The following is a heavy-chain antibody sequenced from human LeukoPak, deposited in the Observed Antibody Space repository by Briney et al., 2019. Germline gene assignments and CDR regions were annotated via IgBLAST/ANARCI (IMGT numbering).Heavy chain of an antibody. V-gene: IGHV1-2*02. CDR1: GYTFTGYY. D-gene: IGHD3-10*01. J-gene: IGHJ4*02. Sequence: ASVKVSCKASGYTFTGYYMHWVRQAPGQGLEWMGWINPNSGGTNYAQKFQGRVTMTRDTSISTAYMELSRLRSDDTAVYYCARKLLWFGEYGYWGQGTLVTVCS. CDR2: INPNSGGT. CDR3: ARKLLWFGEYGY.